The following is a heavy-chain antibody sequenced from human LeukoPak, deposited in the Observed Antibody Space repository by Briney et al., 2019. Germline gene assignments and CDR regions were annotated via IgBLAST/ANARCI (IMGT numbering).Heavy chain of an antibody. CDR2: IYYSGST. Sequence: TSETLSLTCTVSGGSIRTYYWSWIRQPPGKGLEWIGYIYYSGSTNYNPSLKSRVTISIDTSKNQFSLKLSSVTAADTAVYYCARDQMGMNWFDPWGQGTLVTVSS. CDR3: ARDQMGMNWFDP. V-gene: IGHV4-59*01. CDR1: GGSIRTYY. D-gene: IGHD1-26*01. J-gene: IGHJ5*02.